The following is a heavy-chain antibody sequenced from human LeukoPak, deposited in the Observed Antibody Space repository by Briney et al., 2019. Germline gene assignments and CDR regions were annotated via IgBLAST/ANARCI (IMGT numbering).Heavy chain of an antibody. V-gene: IGHV3-53*01. CDR1: GFTFSSYG. CDR2: IYSGGST. J-gene: IGHJ3*02. CDR3: ARVTLGDAFDI. Sequence: PGGTLRLSCAASGFTFSSYGMSWVRQAPGKGLEWVSVIYSGGSTYYADSVKGRFTISRDNSKNTLYLQMNSLRAEDTAVYYCARVTLGDAFDIWGQGTMVTVSS.